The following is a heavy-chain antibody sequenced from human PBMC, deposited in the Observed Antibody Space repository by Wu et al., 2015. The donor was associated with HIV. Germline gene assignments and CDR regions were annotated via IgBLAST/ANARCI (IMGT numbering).Heavy chain of an antibody. Sequence: QVQLVQSGAEVKKPGASVKVSCKASGYTFTSYDINWVRQATGQGLEWMGWMNPKSGNTGYAQKFQGRVTMTRDTSISTAYMDLSRLKSDDTAMYYCAREWAVAGPLMSADEEYWYFDLWGRGTLATVSS. CDR1: GYTFTSYD. J-gene: IGHJ2*01. V-gene: IGHV1-8*01. CDR2: MNPKSGNT. D-gene: IGHD6-19*01. CDR3: AREWAVAGPLMSADEEYWYFDL.